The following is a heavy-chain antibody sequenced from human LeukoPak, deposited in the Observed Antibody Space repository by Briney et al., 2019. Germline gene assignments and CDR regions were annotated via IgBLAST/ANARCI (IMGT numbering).Heavy chain of an antibody. CDR2: IKQDGSEK. J-gene: IGHJ4*02. Sequence: ETLSLTCTVSGGSISSSSYYWGWIRQPPGKGLEWVANIKQDGSEKYYVDSVKGRFTISRDNAKNSLYLQMNSLRAEDTAVYYCAGALRYDFWSGFAAYWGQGTLVTVSS. D-gene: IGHD3-3*01. CDR1: GGSISSSSYY. CDR3: AGALRYDFWSGFAAY. V-gene: IGHV3-7*01.